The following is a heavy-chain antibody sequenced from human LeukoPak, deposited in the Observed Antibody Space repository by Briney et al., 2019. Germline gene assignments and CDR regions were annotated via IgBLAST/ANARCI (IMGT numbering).Heavy chain of an antibody. CDR2: ITRKDAI. V-gene: IGHV3-11*01. J-gene: IGHJ5*02. CDR1: GFSVSDYY. Sequence: GGSLRPSCTASGFSVSDYYMNWIRQSPGKGLEWVSHITRKDAIEYADSVRGRFTISRDNANNLLYLQMDSLRPEDTAVYYCARGTYYSGSGPGNWFDPWGHGTLVTVSS. CDR3: ARGTYYSGSGPGNWFDP. D-gene: IGHD3-10*01.